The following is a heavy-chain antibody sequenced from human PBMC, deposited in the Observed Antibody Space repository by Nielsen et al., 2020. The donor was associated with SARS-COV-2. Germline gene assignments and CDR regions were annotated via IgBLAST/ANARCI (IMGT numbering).Heavy chain of an antibody. V-gene: IGHV4-59*01. D-gene: IGHD1-26*01. CDR1: GGSISSYY. CDR3: ANGDSGSYGEPFDY. J-gene: IGHJ4*02. CDR2: IYYSGST. Sequence: SETLSLTCTVSGGSISSYYWSWIRQPPGKGLEWIGYIYYSGSTNYNPSLKSRVTISVDTSKNQFSLKLSSVTAADTAVYYCANGDSGSYGEPFDYWGQGTLVTVSS.